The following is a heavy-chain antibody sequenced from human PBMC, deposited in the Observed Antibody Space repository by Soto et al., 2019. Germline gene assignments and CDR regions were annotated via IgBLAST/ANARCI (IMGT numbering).Heavy chain of an antibody. D-gene: IGHD2-15*01. V-gene: IGHV1-18*01. CDR1: GYTFTSYG. CDR3: ARVPPDIVVVVAASADDAFDI. CDR2: ISAYNGNT. Sequence: QVQLVQSGAEVKKPGASVKVSCKASGYTFTSYGISWVRQAPGQGLEWMGWISAYNGNTNYAQKLQGRVTMTTDTSTSPAYMELRSLRSDDTAVYYCARVPPDIVVVVAASADDAFDIWGQGTMVTVSS. J-gene: IGHJ3*02.